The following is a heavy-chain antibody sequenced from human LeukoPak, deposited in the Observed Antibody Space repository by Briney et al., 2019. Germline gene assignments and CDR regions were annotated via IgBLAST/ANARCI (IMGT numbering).Heavy chain of an antibody. CDR2: ISYDGSNK. V-gene: IGHV3-30*18. Sequence: PGRSLRLSCAASGFTFSSYGMHWVRQAPGKGLEWVAVISYDGSNKYYADSVKGRFTISRDNSKNTLYLQMNSLRAEDTAVYYCAKEVVAAAGTGWFDPRGQGTLVTVSS. J-gene: IGHJ5*02. D-gene: IGHD6-13*01. CDR1: GFTFSSYG. CDR3: AKEVVAAAGTGWFDP.